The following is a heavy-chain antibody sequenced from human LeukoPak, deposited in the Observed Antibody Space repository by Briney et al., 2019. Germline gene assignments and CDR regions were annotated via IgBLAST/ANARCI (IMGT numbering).Heavy chain of an antibody. V-gene: IGHV4-39*07. CDR1: GGSISSSSYY. J-gene: IGHJ6*02. D-gene: IGHD4-17*01. CDR2: INHSGST. Sequence: SETLSLTCTVSGGSISSSSYYWNWIRQPPGKGLEWIGEINHSGSTNYNPSLKSRVTISVDTSKNQFSLKLTSVTAADTAVYFCAGEKTTVTTFRYYYSGMDVWGQGTTVTVSS. CDR3: AGEKTTVTTFRYYYSGMDV.